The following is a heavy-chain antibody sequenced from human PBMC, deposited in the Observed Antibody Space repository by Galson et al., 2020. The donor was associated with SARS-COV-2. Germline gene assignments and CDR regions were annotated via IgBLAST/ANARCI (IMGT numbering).Heavy chain of an antibody. CDR1: GGSFSGYY. D-gene: IGHD1-26*01. J-gene: IGHJ3*02. CDR3: ARAAIVGATSGAFDI. Sequence: SETLSLTCAVYGGSFSGYYWSWIRQPPGKGLEWIGEITHSGSTNYNPSLKSRVTISVDTSKNQFSLKLSSVTAADTAVYYCARAAIVGATSGAFDIWGQGTMVTVSS. V-gene: IGHV4-34*01. CDR2: ITHSGST.